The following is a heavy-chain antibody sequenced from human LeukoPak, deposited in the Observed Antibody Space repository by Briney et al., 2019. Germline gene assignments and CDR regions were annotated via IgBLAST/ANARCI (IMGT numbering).Heavy chain of an antibody. CDR3: ARDVGSIAVSGTQDY. CDR2: ISTYNGNR. CDR1: GYSFTDYA. D-gene: IGHD6-19*01. Sequence: ASVRVSCKTSGYSFTDYAVSWVRQAPGQGLEWMGWISTYNGNRNYSQSLQGRVTMTTDRSTNTVYMELGPLRADDTAVYYCARDVGSIAVSGTQDYWGQGTLVTVSS. J-gene: IGHJ4*02. V-gene: IGHV1-18*01.